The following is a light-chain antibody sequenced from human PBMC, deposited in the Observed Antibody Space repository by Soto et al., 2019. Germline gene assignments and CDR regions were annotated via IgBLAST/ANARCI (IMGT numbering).Light chain of an antibody. CDR3: CSYAGSSPYV. CDR2: VVS. J-gene: IGLJ1*01. Sequence: QSALTQPASVSGSPGQSIAISCTGTSSDVGGYNYVSWHQQHPGKAPKVLISVVSNRPSGVSNRFSGSKSGNTASLTISGLQAEDEADYYCCSYAGSSPYVFGTGTKLTVL. V-gene: IGLV2-14*01. CDR1: SSDVGGYNY.